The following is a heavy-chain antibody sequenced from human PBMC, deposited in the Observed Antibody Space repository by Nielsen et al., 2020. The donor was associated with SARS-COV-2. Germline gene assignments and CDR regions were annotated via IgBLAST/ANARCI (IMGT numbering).Heavy chain of an antibody. CDR2: INHSGST. J-gene: IGHJ3*02. CDR1: GGSFSGYY. CDR3: ARHHWHSGSPRGAAFDI. Sequence: SETLSLTCAVYGGSFSGYYWSWIRQPPGKGLEWIGEINHSGSTYYNPSLKSRVTISVDTSKNQFSLKLSSVTAADTAVYYCARHHWHSGSPRGAAFDIWGQGTMVTVSS. V-gene: IGHV4-34*01. D-gene: IGHD1-26*01.